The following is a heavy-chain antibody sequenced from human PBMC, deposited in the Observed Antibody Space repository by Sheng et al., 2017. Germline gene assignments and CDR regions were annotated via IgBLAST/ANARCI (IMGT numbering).Heavy chain of an antibody. CDR2: IHHSGST. CDR1: GYSISGGYY. CDR3: ARAVGTTTGLFDY. D-gene: IGHD1-26*01. J-gene: IGHJ4*01. V-gene: IGHV4-38-2*01. Sequence: QVQLQESGPGLVKPPETLSLTCVVSGYSISGGYYWGWIRQPPGKGLEWIGSIHHSGSTYYTPSLKSRVSISVDTSKNQFSLNLGSVTAADTAVYYCARAVGTTTGLFDYWGRGSLVTVS.